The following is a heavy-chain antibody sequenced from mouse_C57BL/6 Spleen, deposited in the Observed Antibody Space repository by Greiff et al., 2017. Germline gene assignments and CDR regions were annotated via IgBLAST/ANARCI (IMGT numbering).Heavy chain of an antibody. CDR3: ARRTTVVEGNYAMDY. J-gene: IGHJ4*01. Sequence: EVNVVESGGGLVKPGGSLKLSCAASGFTFSDYGMHWVRQAPEKGLEWVAYISSGSSTIYYADTVKGRFTISRDNAKNTLFLQMTSLRSEDTAMYYCARRTTVVEGNYAMDYWGQGTSVTVSS. V-gene: IGHV5-17*01. CDR2: ISSGSSTI. CDR1: GFTFSDYG. D-gene: IGHD1-1*01.